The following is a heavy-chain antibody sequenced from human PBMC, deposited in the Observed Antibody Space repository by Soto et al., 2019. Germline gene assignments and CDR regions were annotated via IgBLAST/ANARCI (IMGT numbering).Heavy chain of an antibody. CDR2: IYPGDSDT. V-gene: IGHV5-51*01. D-gene: IGHD2-2*01. CDR3: ARSYCIGPTSYRGMDV. CDR1: GYSFTTYW. Sequence: GESLKISCKGSGYSFTTYWIAWVRQVPGKGLEWMGIIYPGDSDTRYSPSFQGPVIISADKSISTAFLQWSSLKASDTAIYYCARSYCIGPTSYRGMDVWGHGAPVTVAS. J-gene: IGHJ6*02.